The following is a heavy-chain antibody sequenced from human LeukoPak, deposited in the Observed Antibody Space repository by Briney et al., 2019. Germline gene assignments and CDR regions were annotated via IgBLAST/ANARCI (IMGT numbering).Heavy chain of an antibody. CDR3: ARDPLEITFGGVIGLYYYYYMDV. CDR2: INPNSGGT. Sequence: ASVKVSRKASGYTFTGYYMHWVRQAPGQGLEWMGWINPNSGGTNYAQKFQGRVTMTRDTSISTAYMELSRLRSDDTAVYYCARDPLEITFGGVIGLYYYYYMDVWGKGTTVTVSS. V-gene: IGHV1-2*02. J-gene: IGHJ6*03. D-gene: IGHD3-16*02. CDR1: GYTFTGYY.